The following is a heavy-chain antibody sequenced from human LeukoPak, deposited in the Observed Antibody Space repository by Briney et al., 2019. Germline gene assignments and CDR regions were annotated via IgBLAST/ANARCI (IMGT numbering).Heavy chain of an antibody. J-gene: IGHJ4*02. CDR3: ASIYGSGS. D-gene: IGHD3-10*01. V-gene: IGHV3-48*01. Sequence: GGSLRLSCAASGFTFSSYSMNWVRQAPGKGLEWVSYISSSSSTIYYADSVKGRFTISRDNAKNSLYLQMNSLRAEDTAVYYCASIYGSGSWGQGTLVTVSS. CDR1: GFTFSSYS. CDR2: ISSSSSTI.